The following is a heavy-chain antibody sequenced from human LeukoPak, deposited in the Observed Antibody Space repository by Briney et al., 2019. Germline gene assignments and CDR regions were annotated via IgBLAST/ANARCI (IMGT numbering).Heavy chain of an antibody. CDR1: GFTFSSYS. Sequence: GGSLRLSCAASGFTFSSYSMNWVRQAPGKGLEWVSSISSSSSYIYYADSVKGRFTISRDNAKNSLYLQMNSLRAEDTALYYCAKDYDSSGYYYVRNAFDIWGQGTMVTVSS. CDR3: AKDYDSSGYYYVRNAFDI. V-gene: IGHV3-21*04. D-gene: IGHD3-22*01. J-gene: IGHJ3*02. CDR2: ISSSSSYI.